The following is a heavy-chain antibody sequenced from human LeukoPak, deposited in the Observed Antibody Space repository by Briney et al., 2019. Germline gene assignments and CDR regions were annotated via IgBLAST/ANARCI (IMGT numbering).Heavy chain of an antibody. Sequence: AXXKVSCKASGYTFTSYDINWVRQAPGQGLEWMGWMNPNSGSTVYAQKFQGRVTMTRNTSISTAYMELNSLRSEDTAVYYCARGVKDGSGSYYHDYWGQGTLVTVSS. CDR2: MNPNSGST. CDR1: GYTFTSYD. D-gene: IGHD3-10*01. CDR3: ARGVKDGSGSYYHDY. V-gene: IGHV1-8*01. J-gene: IGHJ4*02.